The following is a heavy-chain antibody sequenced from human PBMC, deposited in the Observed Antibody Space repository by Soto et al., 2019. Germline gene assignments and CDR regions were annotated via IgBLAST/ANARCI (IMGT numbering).Heavy chain of an antibody. Sequence: QAQLVQAGAEVKKPGASVKVSCKASGYSVTSYATYWVAQAPGQGLEWMGWINAANGDTKYAQKFQDRVTITRDTSASTAYLEVNSLRFEDTAVYYCARGEAYYKASVWGQGTMVTVSS. CDR3: ARGEAYYKASV. CDR1: GYSVTSYA. J-gene: IGHJ3*01. V-gene: IGHV1-3*01. D-gene: IGHD3-10*01. CDR2: INAANGDT.